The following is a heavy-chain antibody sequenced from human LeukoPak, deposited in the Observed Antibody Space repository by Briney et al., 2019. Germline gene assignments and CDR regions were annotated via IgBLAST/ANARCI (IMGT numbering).Heavy chain of an antibody. Sequence: GESLRISCKGSGYSFTSYWISWVRQMPGKGLEWMGRIDPSDSYTNYSPSFQGHVTISADKSISTAYLQWSSLKASDTAMYYCARRYDILTGPNWFDHWGQGTLVTVSS. V-gene: IGHV5-10-1*01. D-gene: IGHD3-9*01. CDR1: GYSFTSYW. CDR3: ARRYDILTGPNWFDH. J-gene: IGHJ5*02. CDR2: IDPSDSYT.